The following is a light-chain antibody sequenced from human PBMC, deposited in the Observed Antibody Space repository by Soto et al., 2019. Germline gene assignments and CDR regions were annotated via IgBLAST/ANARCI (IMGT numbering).Light chain of an antibody. CDR1: QSISSK. Sequence: EIVRTQSPATLSVSPGESATLSCRASQSISSKLAWYQHKPGQAPRLLIYGASTRATGIPARFSGRGSGTEFTLTINSLEPEDFAVYFCQQRNSWPLTFGQGTRLEIK. V-gene: IGKV3-15*01. J-gene: IGKJ5*01. CDR2: GAS. CDR3: QQRNSWPLT.